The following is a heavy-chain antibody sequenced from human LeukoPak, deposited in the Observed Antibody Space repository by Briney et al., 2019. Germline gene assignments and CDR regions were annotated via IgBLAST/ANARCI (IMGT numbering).Heavy chain of an antibody. CDR1: GYSFTNYW. J-gene: IGHJ4*02. CDR3: ANSISTGGVGFDY. CDR2: IDPGDSDT. V-gene: IGHV5-51*01. Sequence: GESLKISCKGSGYSFTNYWIGWVRQMPGEGLEWMGSIDPGDSDTRYSPSFQGQVTISVDKSITTAYLQWTSLKASDTAMYYCANSISTGGVGFDYWGQGTLVTVSS. D-gene: IGHD2-2*01.